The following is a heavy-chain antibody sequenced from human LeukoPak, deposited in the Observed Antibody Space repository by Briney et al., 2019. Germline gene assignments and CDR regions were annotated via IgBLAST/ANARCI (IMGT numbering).Heavy chain of an antibody. CDR2: INWNGGST. D-gene: IGHD3-22*01. Sequence: GGSLRLSCAASGFTFDDYGMSWVRQAPGKGLEWVSGINWNGGSTGYADSVKGRFTISRDNAKNSLYLQMNSLRAEDTALYYCASWGYYYDSSGYYHGIDYWGQGTLVTVSS. V-gene: IGHV3-20*04. CDR3: ASWGYYYDSSGYYHGIDY. CDR1: GFTFDDYG. J-gene: IGHJ4*02.